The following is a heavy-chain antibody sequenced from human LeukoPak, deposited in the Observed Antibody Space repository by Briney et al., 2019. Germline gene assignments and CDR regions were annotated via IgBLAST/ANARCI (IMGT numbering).Heavy chain of an antibody. CDR3: ASSYDSSGND. CDR2: IKKDGSGK. V-gene: IGHV3-7*01. Sequence: GESLRLSCAASGFSFDTYWMSWVRQAPGKGLEWVANIKKDGSGKYYVGSVRGRFTISRDNAKSSLYLQMNSLTVEDTAVYYCASSYDSSGNDWGQGTLVTVSS. J-gene: IGHJ4*02. CDR1: GFSFDTYW. D-gene: IGHD3-22*01.